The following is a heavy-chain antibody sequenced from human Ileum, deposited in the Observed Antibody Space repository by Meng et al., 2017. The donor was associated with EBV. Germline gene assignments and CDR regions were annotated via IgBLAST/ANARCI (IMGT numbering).Heavy chain of an antibody. V-gene: IGHV3-15*01. CDR2: IRSKSAGGTT. J-gene: IGHJ1*01. D-gene: IGHD3-16*01. Sequence: VQLGEFGGGLGESGGALRLSCAASGFTFSKVWMNWVRQTPGKGLEWVGRIRSKSAGGTTDYAAPVKGRFTISRDDSEDTLYLQMNSLKTEDTAVYYCTTWGGNWGQGTLVTVSS. CDR1: GFTFSKVW. CDR3: TTWGGN.